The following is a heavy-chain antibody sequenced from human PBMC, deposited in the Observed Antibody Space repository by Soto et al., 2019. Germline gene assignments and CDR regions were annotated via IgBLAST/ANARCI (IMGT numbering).Heavy chain of an antibody. CDR1: GASSSTDYYS. Sequence: SETLSLTCRVSGASSSTDYYSWSWIRQPPGKGLEWIGNIYHTGSTHYNPSLKSRVTISVDKSKKQFSLNLSSVTAADTAVYYCARVFSYFWYFFDFWGQGSLVTVSS. J-gene: IGHJ4*02. CDR2: IYHTGST. CDR3: ARVFSYFWYFFDF. V-gene: IGHV4-30-2*01. D-gene: IGHD2-21*01.